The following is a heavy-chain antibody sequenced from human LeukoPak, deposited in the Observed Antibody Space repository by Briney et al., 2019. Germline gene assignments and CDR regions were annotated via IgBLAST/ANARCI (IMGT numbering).Heavy chain of an antibody. CDR1: GFTFSSYA. J-gene: IGHJ6*02. CDR3: AKNFPYYFYGMDV. Sequence: PGGSLRLSCAASGFTFSSYAMSWVRQAPGKGLEWVSGLSGSGGSTYYADSVKGRFTISRDNSKNTLYLQMNSLGAEDTAVYYCAKNFPYYFYGMDVWGQGTTVTVSS. V-gene: IGHV3-23*01. CDR2: LSGSGGST.